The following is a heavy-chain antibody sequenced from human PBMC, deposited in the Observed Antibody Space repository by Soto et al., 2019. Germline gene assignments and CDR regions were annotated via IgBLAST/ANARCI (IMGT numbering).Heavy chain of an antibody. D-gene: IGHD6-13*01. CDR3: ARDRYSSSWDKFDY. J-gene: IGHJ4*02. CDR1: GFTFSDYY. CDR2: ISSSSSYT. Sequence: QVQLVESGGGLVKPGGSLRLSCAASGFTFSDYYMSWIRQAPGKGLEWVSYISSSSSYTNYADSVKGRFTISRDNAKNSLYLQMNSVRAEDTAVYYCARDRYSSSWDKFDYWGQGILVTVSS. V-gene: IGHV3-11*06.